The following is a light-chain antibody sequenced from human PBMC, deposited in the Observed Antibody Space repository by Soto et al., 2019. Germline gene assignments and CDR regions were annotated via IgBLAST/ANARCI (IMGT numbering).Light chain of an antibody. J-gene: IGLJ3*02. CDR2: EDT. Sequence: QSALTQPASVSGSPGQSITISCTGTSSDVGGYNYVSWYRQHPGKAPKLIIYEDTKRPSGVSNRFSASKSGNAASLTIFGLQAEDEADYYCCSYAGSITLLFGGGTKLTVL. CDR1: SSDVGGYNY. CDR3: CSYAGSITLL. V-gene: IGLV2-23*01.